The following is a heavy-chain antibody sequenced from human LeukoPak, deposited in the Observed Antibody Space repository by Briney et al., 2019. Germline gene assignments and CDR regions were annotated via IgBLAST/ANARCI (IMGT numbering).Heavy chain of an antibody. CDR2: INHSGST. Sequence: SETLSLTCAVYGGSFSGYYWSWIRQPPGKRLEWIGEINHSGSTNYNPSLKSRVTISVDTSKNQFSLKLSSVTAADTAVYYCAVNRGSGWPNFDYWGQGTLVTVSS. CDR1: GGSFSGYY. V-gene: IGHV4-34*01. J-gene: IGHJ4*02. D-gene: IGHD6-19*01. CDR3: AVNRGSGWPNFDY.